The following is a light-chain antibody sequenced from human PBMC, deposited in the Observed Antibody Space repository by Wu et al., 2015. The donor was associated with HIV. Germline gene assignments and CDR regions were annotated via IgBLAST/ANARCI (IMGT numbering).Light chain of an antibody. CDR2: GAS. CDR1: QRISSGY. CDR3: QQYGNSPYT. J-gene: IGKJ2*01. V-gene: IGKV3-20*01. Sequence: EIVLTQSPGTLSLSPGERVTLSCRASQRISSGYLAWYQQKPGQAPRLLIYGASTRATGIPDRFSGSGSGTDFTLTISRLEPADFAVYFCQQYGNSPYTFGQGTNLEIK.